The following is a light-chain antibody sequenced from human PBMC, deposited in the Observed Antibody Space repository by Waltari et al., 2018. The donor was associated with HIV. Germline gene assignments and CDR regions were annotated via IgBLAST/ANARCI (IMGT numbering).Light chain of an antibody. V-gene: IGKV3-11*01. CDR3: QQRSDWPLT. Sequence: EIVLTQSPATLSLSPGERATLPCRASQSISNYLAWFQQKPGQAPRLLIYDAYNRATGIPARFSGSGSGTDFALTISSLEPEDFAVYYCQQRSDWPLTFGGGTKVEIK. J-gene: IGKJ4*01. CDR1: QSISNY. CDR2: DAY.